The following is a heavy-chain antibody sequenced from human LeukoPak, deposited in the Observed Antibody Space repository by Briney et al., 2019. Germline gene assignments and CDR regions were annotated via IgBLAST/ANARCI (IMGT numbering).Heavy chain of an antibody. V-gene: IGHV3-21*01. Sequence: GGSLRLSCAASGFTFSSYSMNWVRQAPGKGLEWVSSISRSSSYIYYADSVKGRFTISRDNAKNSLYLQMNSLRAEDTAVYYCARDPTEGGFLEWLFYYFDYWGQGTLVTVSS. J-gene: IGHJ4*02. D-gene: IGHD3-3*01. CDR3: ARDPTEGGFLEWLFYYFDY. CDR2: ISRSSSYI. CDR1: GFTFSSYS.